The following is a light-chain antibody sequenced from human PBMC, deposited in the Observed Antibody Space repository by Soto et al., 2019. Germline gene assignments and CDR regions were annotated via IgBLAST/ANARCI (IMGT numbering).Light chain of an antibody. CDR1: SSDVGAYNY. Sequence: HSVLTQPASVSGSPRQLITISCTGTSSDVGAYNYVSWYQQHPGKAPKLMIYDVSNRPSGVSNRFSGSKSGNTASLTISGLQAEDEADYYCSSYTSSSTVVFGGGTKLTVL. CDR3: SSYTSSSTVV. V-gene: IGLV2-14*01. J-gene: IGLJ2*01. CDR2: DVS.